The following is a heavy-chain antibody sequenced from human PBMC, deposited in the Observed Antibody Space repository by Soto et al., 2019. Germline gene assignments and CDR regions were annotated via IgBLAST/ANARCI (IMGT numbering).Heavy chain of an antibody. CDR2: ISATTGNT. Sequence: EVRLSESGGGLVQPGESLRLSCAASGFNFSIYSMIWVSQAPGKGLEWVSGISATTGNTYYTNSVKGRFTISRDNFENTLFLQMNNLRAEDTALYYCAIDSDGVYWGQGTLVTVSS. V-gene: IGHV3-23*01. J-gene: IGHJ4*02. CDR3: AIDSDGVY. CDR1: GFNFSIYS. D-gene: IGHD2-15*01.